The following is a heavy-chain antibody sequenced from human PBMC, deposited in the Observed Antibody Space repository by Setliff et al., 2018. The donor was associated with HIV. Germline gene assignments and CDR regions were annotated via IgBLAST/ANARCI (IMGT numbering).Heavy chain of an antibody. CDR1: GGSISSYY. D-gene: IGHD4-4*01. J-gene: IGHJ6*02. CDR2: IYYSGST. Sequence: SETLSLTCTVSGGSISSYYWSWIRQPPGKGLEWIGYIYYSGSTNYNPSLKSRVTISVDTSKNQFSLKLSSVTAADTAVYYCARDTGPTVTYYYYYGMDVWGQGTTVTVSS. CDR3: ARDTGPTVTYYYYYGMDV. V-gene: IGHV4-59*01.